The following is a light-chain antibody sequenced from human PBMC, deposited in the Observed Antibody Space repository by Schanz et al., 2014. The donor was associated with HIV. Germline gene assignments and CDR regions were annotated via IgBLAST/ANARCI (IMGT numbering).Light chain of an antibody. CDR3: QHYGGPYT. V-gene: IGKV3-20*01. CDR1: QSVSSSY. Sequence: EIVLTQSPGTLSLSPGERATLSCRASQSVSSSYLAWYQQKPGQAPRLLIYDASNRATGFPARFSGSGSGTDFTLTISTLEPEDFAVYYCQHYGGPYTFGQGTKLEIK. CDR2: DAS. J-gene: IGKJ2*01.